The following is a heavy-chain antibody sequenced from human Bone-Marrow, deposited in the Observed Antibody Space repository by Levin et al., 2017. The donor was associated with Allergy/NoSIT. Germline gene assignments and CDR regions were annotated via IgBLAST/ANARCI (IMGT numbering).Heavy chain of an antibody. CDR1: GFTFSSYA. Sequence: GGSLRLSCAASGFTFSSYAMHWVRQAPGKGLEYVSAISSNGGSTYYANSVKGRFTISRDNSKNTLYLQMGSLRAEDMAVYYCARGRERYGDYGDYWGQGTLVTVSS. CDR3: ARGRERYGDYGDY. V-gene: IGHV3-64*01. CDR2: ISSNGGST. J-gene: IGHJ4*02. D-gene: IGHD4-17*01.